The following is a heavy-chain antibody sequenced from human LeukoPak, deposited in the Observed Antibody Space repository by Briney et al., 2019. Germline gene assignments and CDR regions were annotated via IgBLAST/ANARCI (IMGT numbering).Heavy chain of an antibody. CDR3: AKDVAAAVTHY. CDR1: GFTFSSYR. V-gene: IGHV3-23*01. Sequence: GSLRLSCAVSGFTFSSYRMSWVRQAPGKGLEWVSAISGSGGSTYYADSVKGRFTISRDNSKNTLYLQMNSLRAEDTAVYYCAKDVAAAVTHYWGQGTLVTVSS. J-gene: IGHJ4*02. D-gene: IGHD6-13*01. CDR2: ISGSGGST.